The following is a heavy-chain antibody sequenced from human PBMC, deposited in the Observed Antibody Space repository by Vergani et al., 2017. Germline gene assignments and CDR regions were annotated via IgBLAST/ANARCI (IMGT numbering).Heavy chain of an antibody. D-gene: IGHD3-3*01. CDR1: GFTFSSYA. J-gene: IGHJ2*01. V-gene: IGHV3-23*01. CDR2: ISGSGGST. CDR3: AKDRVVFGVVKGDWYFDL. Sequence: EVQLLESGGGLVQPGGSLRLSCAASGFTFSSYAMSWVRQAPGKGRVWVSAISGSGGSTYYADPVKGRFTISRDNSKYTLYLQMNSLRAEDTAVYYCAKDRVVFGVVKGDWYFDLWGRGTLVTVSS.